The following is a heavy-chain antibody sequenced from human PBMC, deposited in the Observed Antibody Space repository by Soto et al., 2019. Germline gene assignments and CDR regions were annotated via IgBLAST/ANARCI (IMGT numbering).Heavy chain of an antibody. Sequence: QVQLMQSGAEVKTPGASVKVSCKASGYTFTSYGLIWVRQAPGQGLEWMGWISAYNGNTVYAQKLQGRVTMTTDTSTRTAYMELRSLRSDDTAVYYCARVGSDPRVVGVVIIDYWGQGTLVTVSS. CDR1: GYTFTSYG. CDR3: ARVGSDPRVVGVVIIDY. V-gene: IGHV1-18*01. CDR2: ISAYNGNT. D-gene: IGHD3-3*01. J-gene: IGHJ4*02.